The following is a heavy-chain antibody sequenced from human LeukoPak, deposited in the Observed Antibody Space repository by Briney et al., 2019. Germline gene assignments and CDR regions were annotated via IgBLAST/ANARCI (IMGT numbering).Heavy chain of an antibody. D-gene: IGHD6-19*01. CDR3: VNQISGWVY. CDR1: GFTFNSYA. V-gene: IGHV3-64D*06. Sequence: PGGSLRLSCSASGFTFNSYALHWVRQPPRKGLQYVSGITRNGGSTYYADSVKGRFTISRDNSKNTLYLQMSSLRADDTAVYYCVNQISGWVYWGQGALVTVSS. J-gene: IGHJ4*02. CDR2: ITRNGGST.